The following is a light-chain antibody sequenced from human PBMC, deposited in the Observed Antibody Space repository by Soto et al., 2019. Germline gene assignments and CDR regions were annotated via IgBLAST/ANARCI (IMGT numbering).Light chain of an antibody. CDR1: QSVSSNF. Sequence: EIVLTQSPGTLSLSPGERATLSCRASQSVSSNFLAWFQQKPGQAPRLLIYGASSRATGIPDRFSGSGSGTDFTLAISRLEPEDFAVYFCQQYVHSGGTFGQGTKLEIK. V-gene: IGKV3-20*01. CDR2: GAS. CDR3: QQYVHSGGT. J-gene: IGKJ2*01.